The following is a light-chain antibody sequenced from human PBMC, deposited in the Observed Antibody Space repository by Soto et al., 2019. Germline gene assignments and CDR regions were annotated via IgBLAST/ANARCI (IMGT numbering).Light chain of an antibody. CDR2: EVT. Sequence: QSVLTQPPSVSAAPGQRVSISCSGSSSSIGTHYVAWYQHHPGKAPKLIIYEVTNRPSGVSDRFSGSKSGSTASLTISGLQAEDEADYHCTSYTSNTALVFGTGTKLTVL. J-gene: IGLJ1*01. V-gene: IGLV2-14*01. CDR3: TSYTSNTALV. CDR1: SSSIGTHY.